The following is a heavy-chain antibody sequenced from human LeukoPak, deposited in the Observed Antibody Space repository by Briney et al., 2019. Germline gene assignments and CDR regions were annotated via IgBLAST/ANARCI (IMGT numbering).Heavy chain of an antibody. V-gene: IGHV1-2*02. CDR3: ARGTRGRDGYNRFDY. D-gene: IGHD5-24*01. Sequence: ASVKVSCKASGYTFTDSYMHWVRQAPGQGLEWMGWINPNSGGTNYAQKFQGRVTMTRDMSTSTVYMELSSLRSEDTAVYYCARGTRGRDGYNRFDYWGQGTLVTVSS. J-gene: IGHJ4*02. CDR1: GYTFTDSY. CDR2: INPNSGGT.